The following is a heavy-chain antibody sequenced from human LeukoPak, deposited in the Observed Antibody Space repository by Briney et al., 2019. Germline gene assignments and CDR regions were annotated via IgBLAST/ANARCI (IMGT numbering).Heavy chain of an antibody. V-gene: IGHV4-59*08. J-gene: IGHJ4*02. CDR1: GGSISSYY. CDR2: IYYSGST. Sequence: KPSETLSLTCTVSGGSISSYYWSWIRQPPGKGLEWIGYIYYSGSTNYNPSLKSRVTISVDTSKNQFSLKLSSVTAADTAVYYCARHRLAGGPQLWLPPPFDYWGQGTLVTVSS. CDR3: ARHRLAGGPQLWLPPPFDY. D-gene: IGHD5-18*01.